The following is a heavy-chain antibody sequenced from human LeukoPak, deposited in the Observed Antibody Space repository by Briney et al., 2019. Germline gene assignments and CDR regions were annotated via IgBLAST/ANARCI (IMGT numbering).Heavy chain of an antibody. CDR2: MNPNSGNT. CDR1: GYTFTSYD. J-gene: IGHJ6*02. Sequence: WASVKVSCKASGYTFTSYDINWARQATGQGLEWMGWMNPNSGNTGYAQKFQGRVTMTRNTSISTAYMELSSLRSEDTAVYYCARPQYSSSLIYYGMDVWGQGTTVTVSS. CDR3: ARPQYSSSLIYYGMDV. D-gene: IGHD6-6*01. V-gene: IGHV1-8*01.